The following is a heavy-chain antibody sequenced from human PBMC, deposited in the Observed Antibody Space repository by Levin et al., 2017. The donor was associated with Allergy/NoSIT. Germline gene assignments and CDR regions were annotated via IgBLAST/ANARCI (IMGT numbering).Heavy chain of an antibody. V-gene: IGHV4-61*01. J-gene: IGHJ6*02. D-gene: IGHD1-7*01. CDR3: ATSSWNYAFIYYYGMGV. Sequence: GSLRLSCTVSGASVSRGTFYWSWIRQPPGKGLEWIGNIYFNGTTNYNPSLKSRPTIALDTSKNQFSLQLTSTTAADTAVYYCATSSWNYAFIYYYGMGVWGQGTTVTVSS. CDR2: IYFNGTT. CDR1: GASVSRGTFY.